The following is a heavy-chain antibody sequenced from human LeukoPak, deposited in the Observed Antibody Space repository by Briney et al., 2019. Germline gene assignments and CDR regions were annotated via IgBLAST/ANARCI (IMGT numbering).Heavy chain of an antibody. Sequence: SETLSLTCAVSGGSTSSGGYSWSWIRQPPGKGLEWIGYIYHSGSTYYNPSLKSRVTISVDRSKNQFSLKLSSVTAADTAVYYCARDRGSSWYGRWFDPWGQGTLVTVSS. V-gene: IGHV4-30-2*01. J-gene: IGHJ5*02. CDR2: IYHSGST. D-gene: IGHD6-13*01. CDR1: GGSTSSGGYS. CDR3: ARDRGSSWYGRWFDP.